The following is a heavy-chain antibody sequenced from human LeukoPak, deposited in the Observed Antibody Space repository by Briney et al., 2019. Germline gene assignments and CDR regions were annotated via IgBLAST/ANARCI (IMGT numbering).Heavy chain of an antibody. D-gene: IGHD3-3*01. Sequence: KASETLSLTCTVSGGSISSYYWSWIRQPPGKGLEWIGEINHSGSTNYNPSLKSRVTISVDTSKNQFSLKLSSVTAADTAVYYCARGGSSYDFWSGYYPNYYYYGKDVWGQGTLVTVSS. CDR1: GGSISSYY. CDR3: ARGGSSYDFWSGYYPNYYYYGKDV. V-gene: IGHV4-34*01. CDR2: INHSGST. J-gene: IGHJ6*02.